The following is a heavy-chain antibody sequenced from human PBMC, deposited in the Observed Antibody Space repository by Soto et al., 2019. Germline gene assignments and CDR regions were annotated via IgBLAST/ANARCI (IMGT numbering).Heavy chain of an antibody. CDR1: GYTFTSYA. J-gene: IGHJ6*02. D-gene: IGHD2-15*01. CDR2: INAGNGNT. V-gene: IGHV1-3*01. CDR3: ARNHSIPLLVLHHYFCYGIDV. Sequence: ASVKVSCKASGYTFTSYAMHWVRQAPGQWREWMGWINAGNGNTKYSQKFQGRVTITRDTSASTAYMELSSLRSEDTAVYYCARNHSIPLLVLHHYFCYGIDVWGEGTRLT.